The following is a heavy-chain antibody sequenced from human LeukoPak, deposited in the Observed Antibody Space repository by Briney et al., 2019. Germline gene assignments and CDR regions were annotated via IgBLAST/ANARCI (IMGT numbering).Heavy chain of an antibody. V-gene: IGHV3-30*18. J-gene: IGHJ4*02. Sequence: GGSLRLSCAASGFTFSSYGMHWLRQAPVKGLEWVAVISYDGSHKYCADSVKGRFTISRDNSKNTLYLQVNSLRAEDTAVYYCAKLAEYAYSSGWFDYWGQGTLVTVSS. CDR1: GFTFSSYG. CDR3: AKLAEYAYSSGWFDY. D-gene: IGHD6-19*01. CDR2: ISYDGSHK.